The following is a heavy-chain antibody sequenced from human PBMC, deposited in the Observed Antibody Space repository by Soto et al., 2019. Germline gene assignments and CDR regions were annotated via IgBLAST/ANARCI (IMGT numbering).Heavy chain of an antibody. CDR1: GGSMSKFY. V-gene: IGHV4-4*07. D-gene: IGHD4-17*01. J-gene: IGHJ5*02. CDR2: VYATGTS. CDR3: VRDGSKTLRDCFDP. Sequence: SETLSLTCSVSGGSMSKFYWRWIRKPAGKGLEWMGRVYATGTSDYNPSLRSRIAMSVDISKKTFSLRLRSVTAADTGVYYCVRDGSKTLRDCFDPWGQGILVTVSS.